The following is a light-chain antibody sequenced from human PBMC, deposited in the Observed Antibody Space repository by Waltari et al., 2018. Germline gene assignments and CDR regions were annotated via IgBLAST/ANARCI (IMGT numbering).Light chain of an antibody. Sequence: QSALTQPASVSGSPGQSTTISCTGTSSDVGGYNYVPWYQQHPGKAPKLMIYDVSKRPSGVSNRFSGSKSGNTASLTISGLQAEDEADYYCSSYTSSITHVVFGGGTKLTVL. J-gene: IGLJ2*01. V-gene: IGLV2-14*01. CDR3: SSYTSSITHVV. CDR1: SSDVGGYNY. CDR2: DVS.